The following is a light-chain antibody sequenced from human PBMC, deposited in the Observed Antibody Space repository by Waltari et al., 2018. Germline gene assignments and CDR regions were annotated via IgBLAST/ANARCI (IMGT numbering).Light chain of an antibody. CDR2: DVV. CDR3: CSFSGTYTYV. CDR1: NSDVGSHNH. Sequence: QSALTQPRSVSGSPGQSVTISCPGGNSDVGSHNHASWYQQHPGKAPTVMIYDVVQRPSGVPDRFSGSKSGNTASLTIAGLQPEDEADYFCCSFSGTYTYVFGTGTKVTVL. V-gene: IGLV2-11*01. J-gene: IGLJ1*01.